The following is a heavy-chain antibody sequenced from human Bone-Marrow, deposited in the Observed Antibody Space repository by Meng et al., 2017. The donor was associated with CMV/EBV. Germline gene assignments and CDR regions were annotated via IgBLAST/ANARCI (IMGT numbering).Heavy chain of an antibody. J-gene: IGHJ4*02. CDR1: GGSVDSSSFQ. D-gene: IGHD2-15*01. V-gene: IGHV4-39*07. CDR2: IYYSGSV. CDR3: AREVLYCSGDNCYFEY. Sequence: QLQLQESGPRLVKPSETLSLTCTVSGGSVDSSSFQWGWIRQPPGKGLEWVGTIYYSGSVSYNPSLKSRVTMSVDTSNNQFSLELTSVTAADTAVYFCAREVLYCSGDNCYFEYWGQGILVTVSS.